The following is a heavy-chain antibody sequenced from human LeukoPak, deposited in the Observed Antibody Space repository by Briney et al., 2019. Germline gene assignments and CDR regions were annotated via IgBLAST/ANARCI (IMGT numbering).Heavy chain of an antibody. J-gene: IGHJ4*02. V-gene: IGHV4-30-2*01. CDR2: IYHSGST. D-gene: IGHD1-26*01. Sequence: PSQTLSLTCTVSGGSISSGGYYWSWIRQPPGKGLEWIGYIYHSGSTYYNPSLKSRVTISVDRSKNQFSLKLSPVTAADTAVYYCAREVGATLDYWGQGTLVTVSS. CDR3: AREVGATLDY. CDR1: GGSISSGGYY.